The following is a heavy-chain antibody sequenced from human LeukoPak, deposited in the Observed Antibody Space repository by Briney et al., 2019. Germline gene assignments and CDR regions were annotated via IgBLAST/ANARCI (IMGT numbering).Heavy chain of an antibody. V-gene: IGHV4-39*07. CDR2: SYYSGST. CDR1: GGSISSSSYY. J-gene: IGHJ4*02. Sequence: ASETLSLTCTVSGGSISSSSYYWGWIRQPPGKGLEWIGSSYYSGSTYYNPALKSRVTISVDTSKNQFSLKLSSVTAADATMYYCAKTHSHFPPYFDYWGQGTLVIVSS. D-gene: IGHD4-11*01. CDR3: AKTHSHFPPYFDY.